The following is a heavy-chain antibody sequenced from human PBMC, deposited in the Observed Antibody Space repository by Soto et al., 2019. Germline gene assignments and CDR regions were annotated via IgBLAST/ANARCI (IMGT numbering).Heavy chain of an antibody. Sequence: GGSLRLSCAASGFTFDSYAMHWVRQAPGKGLEWVSGINYNSVNIGYADSVKGRFTIYRDAAKNSLFLQMNSLRAEDTALYYCARDVGSVARNLASWGQGTQVTVSS. CDR3: ARDVGSVARNLAS. CDR2: INYNSVNI. D-gene: IGHD5-12*01. V-gene: IGHV3-9*01. J-gene: IGHJ5*02. CDR1: GFTFDSYA.